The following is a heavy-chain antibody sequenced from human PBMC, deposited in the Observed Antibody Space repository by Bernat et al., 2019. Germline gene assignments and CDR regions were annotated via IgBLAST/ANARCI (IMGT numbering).Heavy chain of an antibody. V-gene: IGHV1-69*01. J-gene: IGHJ4*02. D-gene: IGHD5-18*01. Sequence: QVQLVQSGAEVKKPGSSVKVSCKASGGTFSSYAISWVRQAPGQGLEWMGGIIPIFGTANYAQKFQGRVTITADESTSTAYMELSSLRSEDTAVYYCARRYVDTDMVEDAYFDYWGQGTLVTVSS. CDR2: IIPIFGTA. CDR1: GGTFSSYA. CDR3: ARRYVDTDMVEDAYFDY.